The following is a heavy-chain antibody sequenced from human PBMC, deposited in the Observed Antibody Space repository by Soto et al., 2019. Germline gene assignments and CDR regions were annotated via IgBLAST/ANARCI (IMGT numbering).Heavy chain of an antibody. CDR1: GFTFSSYA. CDR3: AKGYEVCPPVASGWYSNYFYGVDV. D-gene: IGHD6-19*01. Sequence: PGGSLRLSCAASGFTFSSYAMSWVRQAPGKGLEWVSAISGSGGRTYYADSVKGRFTISRDNSKNTLYLQMNSLRADDTAVYYCAKGYEVCPPVASGWYSNYFYGVDVWGRGTTVTVSS. J-gene: IGHJ6*02. V-gene: IGHV3-23*01. CDR2: ISGSGGRT.